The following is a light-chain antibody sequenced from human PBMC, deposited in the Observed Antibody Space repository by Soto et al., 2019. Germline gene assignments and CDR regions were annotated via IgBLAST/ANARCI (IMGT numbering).Light chain of an antibody. CDR1: QNIGTT. CDR3: QQFDNWPPAWP. Sequence: EIVLTQSPATLSLSPGERATLSCRASQNIGTTLAWYQQKPGQPPRLLFFGASTRATGVPARFSGSGSGTEFTLTINSLQSEDFAVYYCQQFDNWPPAWPFGQGTKVDIK. J-gene: IGKJ1*01. CDR2: GAS. V-gene: IGKV3-15*01.